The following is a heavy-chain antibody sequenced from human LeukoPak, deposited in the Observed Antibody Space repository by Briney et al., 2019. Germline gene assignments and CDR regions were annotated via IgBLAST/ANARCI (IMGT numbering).Heavy chain of an antibody. CDR2: ISWNSGSI. CDR3: ARDLITPTAMVTGGFDY. J-gene: IGHJ4*02. CDR1: GFTFDDYA. Sequence: GGSLRLSCAASGFTFDDYAMHWVRQAPGKGLEWVSGISWNSGSIGYADSVKGRFTISRDNAKNTLYLQMNSLRAEDTAVYYCARDLITPTAMVTGGFDYWGQGTLVTVSS. D-gene: IGHD5-18*01. V-gene: IGHV3-9*01.